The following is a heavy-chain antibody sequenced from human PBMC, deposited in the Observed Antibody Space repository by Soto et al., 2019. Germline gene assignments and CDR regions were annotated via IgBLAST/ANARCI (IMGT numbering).Heavy chain of an antibody. CDR3: ARDLGYYDSSGYFDY. J-gene: IGHJ4*02. CDR1: GYTFTSYG. V-gene: IGHV1-46*01. CDR2: INPSGGST. Sequence: GASAKGTCKASGYTFTSYGISWVRQAPGQGLEWMGIINPSGGSTSYAQKFQGRFTISRDNAKNSLYLQMNSLRAEDTAVYYCARDLGYYDSSGYFDYWGQGTLVTVSS. D-gene: IGHD3-22*01.